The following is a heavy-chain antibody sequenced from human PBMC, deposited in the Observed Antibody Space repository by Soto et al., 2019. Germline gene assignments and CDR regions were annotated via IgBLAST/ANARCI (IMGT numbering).Heavy chain of an antibody. CDR1: GFTYRSHG. CDR3: ARDRAGALDV. V-gene: IGHV3-33*01. D-gene: IGHD3-10*01. J-gene: IGHJ3*01. CDR2: IWYDGSNK. Sequence: QVPLVESGGGVVQPGRSLRLSCAVSGFTYRSHGMHWVRQAPGKGLEWVAVIWYDGSNKYYADSVKGRFTISRDNSKNMLYLQMNSLRAEDMGVYFCARDRAGALDVWGQGTVVSVSS.